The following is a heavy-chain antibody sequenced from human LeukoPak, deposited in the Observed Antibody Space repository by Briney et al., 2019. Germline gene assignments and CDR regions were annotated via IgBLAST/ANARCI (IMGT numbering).Heavy chain of an antibody. CDR3: TTNPGTWGDF. CDR1: GLTFSNAW. D-gene: IGHD7-27*01. V-gene: IGHV3-15*07. Sequence: PGGSLRLSCAASGLTFSNAWMNWVRQAPGKGLEWVAHIKSETNGGTADYAAAVEGRFTISRDDSKNTLYLQMNSLKIEDTAVYFCTTNPGTWGDFWGQGSLVTVS. CDR2: IKSETNGGTA. J-gene: IGHJ4*02.